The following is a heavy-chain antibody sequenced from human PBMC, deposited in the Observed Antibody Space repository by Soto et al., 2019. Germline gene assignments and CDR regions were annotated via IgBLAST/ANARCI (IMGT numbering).Heavy chain of an antibody. J-gene: IGHJ6*02. V-gene: IGHV3-48*02. D-gene: IGHD6-13*01. CDR1: GFTFSSYS. CDR2: ISISSSTI. Sequence: GESLKISCAASGFTFSSYSMNWVRQAPGKGLEWVSYISISSSTIYYADSVKGRFTISRDNAKNSLYLQMNSLRDEDTAVYYCARDRGTEIAAAGCMDVWGQGTTVTVSS. CDR3: ARDRGTEIAAAGCMDV.